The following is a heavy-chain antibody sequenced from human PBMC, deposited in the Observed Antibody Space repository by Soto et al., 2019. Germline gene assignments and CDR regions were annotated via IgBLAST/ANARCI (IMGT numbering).Heavy chain of an antibody. Sequence: SETLSLTCAVSGGSISSSNWWSWVRQPPGKGLEWIGEIYHSGSTNYNPSLKSRVTISVDKSKNQFSLKLSSVTAADTAVYYCARDGRSVAVAGAEKPYYYYYGMDVWGQGTTVTSP. D-gene: IGHD6-19*01. CDR1: GGSISSSNW. J-gene: IGHJ6*02. CDR2: IYHSGST. V-gene: IGHV4-4*02. CDR3: ARDGRSVAVAGAEKPYYYYYGMDV.